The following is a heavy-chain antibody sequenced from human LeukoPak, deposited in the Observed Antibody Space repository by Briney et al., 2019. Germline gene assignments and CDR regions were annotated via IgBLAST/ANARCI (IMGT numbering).Heavy chain of an antibody. CDR1: GGSISSSSYY. V-gene: IGHV4-39*07. CDR2: IYHSGST. CDR3: TRDEFGAMGGYYYYYMDV. J-gene: IGHJ6*03. Sequence: PSETLSLTCTVSGGSISSSSYYWGWIRQPPGKGLEWIGSIYHSGSTNFNPSLKSRVTISLDTSKNQFSLHLTSVTAADTAVYYCTRDEFGAMGGYYYYYMDVWGKGTTVTVSS. D-gene: IGHD1-26*01.